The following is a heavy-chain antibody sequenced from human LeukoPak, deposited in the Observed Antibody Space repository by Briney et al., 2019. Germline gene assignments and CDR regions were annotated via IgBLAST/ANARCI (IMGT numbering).Heavy chain of an antibody. CDR1: GFILSNHW. Sequence: GRSLRLSCAASGFILSNHWMTWVRQAPGKGPEWVANMNKDGSEKYYVDSVKGRFTISRDTAKNSPYLQMNNLRAEDTALYYCARNNDMDVWGQGTTVIVSS. CDR3: ARNNDMDV. J-gene: IGHJ6*02. V-gene: IGHV3-7*03. CDR2: MNKDGSEK. D-gene: IGHD1/OR15-1a*01.